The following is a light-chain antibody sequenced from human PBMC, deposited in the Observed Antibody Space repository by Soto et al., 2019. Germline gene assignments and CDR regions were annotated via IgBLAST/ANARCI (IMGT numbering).Light chain of an antibody. CDR1: SSDVGGYNY. Sequence: QSALTQPLSASGSPGQSVTISCTGTSSDVGGYNYVSWYQQHPGKAPKLMIYEVSKRPSGVPDRFSGSKSGNTASLTVSGLQAEDEGDYYCNSYAGSNNWVFGGGTKLTVL. CDR3: NSYAGSNNWV. CDR2: EVS. J-gene: IGLJ3*02. V-gene: IGLV2-8*01.